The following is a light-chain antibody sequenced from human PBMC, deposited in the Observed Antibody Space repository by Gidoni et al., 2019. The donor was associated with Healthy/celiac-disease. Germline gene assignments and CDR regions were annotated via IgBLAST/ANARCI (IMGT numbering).Light chain of an antibody. CDR1: QRISTY. CDR3: QQSYSTPVT. CDR2: AAS. J-gene: IGKJ3*01. Sequence: DIQMTHSPSSLSASVGDRVTITCRASQRISTYLNWYQQKPGEAPNLLIYAASSLQSGVPSRFSGSGSGTDFTLTISSLQPEDFATYYCQQSYSTPVTFGPGTKVDIK. V-gene: IGKV1-39*01.